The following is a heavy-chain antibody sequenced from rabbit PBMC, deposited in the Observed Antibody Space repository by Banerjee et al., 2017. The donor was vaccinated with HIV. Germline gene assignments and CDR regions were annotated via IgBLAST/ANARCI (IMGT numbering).Heavy chain of an antibody. Sequence: QSLEESGGDLVQPGASLTLTCTASGLDFSSSYYMCWVRQAPGKGLEWIACVYTGGSGNTYYASWAKGRFTISRTSSTTVTLQLTSLTAADTATYFCARDGDYDAAAYDRLDLWGPGTLVTVS. CDR3: ARDGDYDAAAYDRLDL. V-gene: IGHV1S40*01. J-gene: IGHJ6*01. CDR2: VYTGGSGNT. D-gene: IGHD2-1*01. CDR1: GLDFSSSYY.